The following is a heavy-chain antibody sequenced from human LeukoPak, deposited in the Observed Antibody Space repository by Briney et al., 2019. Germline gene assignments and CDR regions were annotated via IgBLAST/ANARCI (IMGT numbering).Heavy chain of an antibody. CDR1: GYTFTGYY. Sequence: ASVKVSCKASGYTFTGYYIHWVRQAPGQGLECMGWINPNSGGTNYAQKFQGRVTMTRDTSTSTVYMELSSLRSEDTAVYYCARGSSGSYYHTRGRDYFDYWGQGTLVTVSS. CDR2: INPNSGGT. D-gene: IGHD1-26*01. CDR3: ARGSSGSYYHTRGRDYFDY. J-gene: IGHJ4*02. V-gene: IGHV1-2*02.